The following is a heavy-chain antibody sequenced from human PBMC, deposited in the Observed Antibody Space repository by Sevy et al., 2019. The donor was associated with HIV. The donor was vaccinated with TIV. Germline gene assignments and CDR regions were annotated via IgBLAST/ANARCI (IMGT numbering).Heavy chain of an antibody. Sequence: ASVKVSCAAFGYTFTTYDINWVRQAPGQGLEWMGWMSPNTGATGFAQKFQGRVTLTRNKSITPAYMELSSLTYEDKAIYYCARGGNGDFWSYEYYYYGMDVWGQGTTVTVSS. J-gene: IGHJ6*02. CDR1: GYTFTTYD. CDR3: ARGGNGDFWSYEYYYYGMDV. V-gene: IGHV1-8*01. CDR2: MSPNTGAT. D-gene: IGHD3-3*01.